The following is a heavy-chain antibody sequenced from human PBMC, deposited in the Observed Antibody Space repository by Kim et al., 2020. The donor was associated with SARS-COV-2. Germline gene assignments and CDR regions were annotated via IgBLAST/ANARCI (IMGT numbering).Heavy chain of an antibody. CDR3: AKDSPSGLVDDYIWGSYRYGAFDI. Sequence: GGSLRLSCAASGFTFSSYAMSWVRQAPGKGLEWVSAISGSGGSTYYADSVKGRFTISRDNSKNTLYLQMNSLRAEDTAVYYCAKDSPSGLVDDYIWGSYRYGAFDIWGQGTMVTVSS. CDR2: ISGSGGST. CDR1: GFTFSSYA. J-gene: IGHJ3*02. D-gene: IGHD3-16*02. V-gene: IGHV3-23*01.